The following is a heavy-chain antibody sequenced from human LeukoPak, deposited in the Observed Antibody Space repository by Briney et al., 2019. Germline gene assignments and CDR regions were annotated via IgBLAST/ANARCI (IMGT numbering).Heavy chain of an antibody. D-gene: IGHD2-15*01. CDR3: AREKVVIAATHYYGMDV. J-gene: IGHJ6*02. CDR2: TYYRSKWYN. CDR1: GDRFSTNNAA. V-gene: IGHV6-1*01. Sequence: SQTLSLTCAISGDRFSTNNAAWSWIRQSPSRGLEWLGRTYYRSKWYNYYAGSVKSRIIVNPDTSKNQFSLQLNSVTPEDTAVYYCAREKVVIAATHYYGMDVWGQGTTVTVSS.